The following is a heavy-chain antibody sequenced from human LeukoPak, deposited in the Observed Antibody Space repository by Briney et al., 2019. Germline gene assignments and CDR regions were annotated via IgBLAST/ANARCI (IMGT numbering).Heavy chain of an antibody. D-gene: IGHD6-13*01. Sequence: QPGGSLRLPCAASGFTFSNYAMSWVRPAPGKGLEWVSAISGSGGSTYYADSVKGRFTISRDNSKNTLNLQMNSLRAEDTAVYYCAKGVAEAGTIDYWGQGTRVTVSS. J-gene: IGHJ4*02. CDR3: AKGVAEAGTIDY. V-gene: IGHV3-23*01. CDR1: GFTFSNYA. CDR2: ISGSGGST.